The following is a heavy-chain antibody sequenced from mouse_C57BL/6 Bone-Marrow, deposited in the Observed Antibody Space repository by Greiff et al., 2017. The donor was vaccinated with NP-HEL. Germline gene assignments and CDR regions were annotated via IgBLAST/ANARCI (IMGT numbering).Heavy chain of an antibody. CDR1: YTFSRRVH. J-gene: IGHJ1*03. D-gene: IGHD2-5*01. Sequence: QVQLQQSGPELARPWASVKISCQAFYTFSRRVHFAIRDTNYWMQWVKQRPGQGLEWIGAIYPGNGDTSYNQKFKCKATLTADKSSSTAYMQLSSLTSEDSAGYYCAYEGGYYSNYDWYFDVWGTGTTVTVSS. CDR3: SEDSAGYYCAYEGGYYSNYDWYFDV. CDR2: GQGLEWIG. V-gene: IGHV1-87*01.